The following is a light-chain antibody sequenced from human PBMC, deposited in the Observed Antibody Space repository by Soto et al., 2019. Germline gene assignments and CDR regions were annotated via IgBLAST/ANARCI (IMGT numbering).Light chain of an antibody. CDR1: SSNIGAGYD. V-gene: IGLV1-40*01. CDR3: QSYDSSLSGYVV. CDR2: ANS. Sequence: QSVLTQPPSVSGAPGQRVTISCTGSSSNIGAGYDVHWYQQLPGTAPKLLIYANSDRPSGVPDRFSGSKSGASASLAITGLQAEEEADYYCQSYDSSLSGYVVYGGGTKLPVL. J-gene: IGLJ2*01.